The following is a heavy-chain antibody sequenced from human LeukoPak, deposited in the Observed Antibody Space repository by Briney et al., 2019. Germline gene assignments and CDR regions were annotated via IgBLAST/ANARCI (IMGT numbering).Heavy chain of an antibody. CDR3: ARELWFANAPGSWLDP. Sequence: SETLSLTCVVSGDSISSGAYSWSWVRQPPGKGLKWIGYIFHTGSTFYNPSLKSRVTISVDNSKNQFSLRLNSVTAADTAVYYCARELWFANAPGSWLDPWGQGTLVTVSS. V-gene: IGHV4-30-2*01. D-gene: IGHD3-10*01. CDR2: IFHTGST. J-gene: IGHJ5*02. CDR1: GDSISSGAYS.